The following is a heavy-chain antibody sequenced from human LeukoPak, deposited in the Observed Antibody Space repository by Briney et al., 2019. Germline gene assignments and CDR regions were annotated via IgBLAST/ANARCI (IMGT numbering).Heavy chain of an antibody. CDR1: GGSFSGYY. V-gene: IGHV4-34*01. CDR3: ARGQEIGDAFDI. J-gene: IGHJ3*02. D-gene: IGHD3-22*01. CDR2: INHSGST. Sequence: PSETLSLTCAVYGGSFSGYYWSSIRQPPGKGLEWIGEINHSGSTNYNPSLKSRVTISVDTSKNQFSLKLSSVTAADTAVYYCARGQEIGDAFDIWGHGTMVTVS.